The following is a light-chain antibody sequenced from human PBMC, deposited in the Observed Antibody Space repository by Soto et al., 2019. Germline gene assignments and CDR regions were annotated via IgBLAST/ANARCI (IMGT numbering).Light chain of an antibody. V-gene: IGKV1-27*01. Sequence: DIQMTQSPSSLSASVGDRVTITCRASQDIGNYLAWYQQKPGKVPKVLIYAASTLLSGVPSRFSGSGSGTDFTLTISSLQPEDVATYYCQKYNSAPLTFGPGTKVDIK. CDR2: AAS. CDR1: QDIGNY. CDR3: QKYNSAPLT. J-gene: IGKJ3*01.